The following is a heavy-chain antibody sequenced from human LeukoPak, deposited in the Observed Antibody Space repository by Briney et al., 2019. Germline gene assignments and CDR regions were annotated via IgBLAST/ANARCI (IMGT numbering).Heavy chain of an antibody. CDR2: INPNSGGT. D-gene: IGHD6-13*01. J-gene: IGHJ5*02. CDR1: GYTFTGYY. CDR3: ARVHLAAAGIYNWFDP. V-gene: IGHV1-2*02. Sequence: ASVKVSRKASGYTFTGYYMHWVRQAPGQGLEWMGWINPNSGGTNYAQKFQGRVTMTRDTSISTVYMELSRLRSDDTAVYYCARVHLAAAGIYNWFDPWGQGTLVTVSS.